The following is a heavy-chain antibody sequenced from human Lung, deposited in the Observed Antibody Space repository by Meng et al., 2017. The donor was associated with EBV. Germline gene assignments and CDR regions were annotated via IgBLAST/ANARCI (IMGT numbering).Heavy chain of an antibody. CDR3: ARLRSVQQLLSGMFDL. CDR2: IYYGGST. D-gene: IGHD1-1*01. Sequence: QLMVHESGRLPLKPPGTLDLTCSLPSGPSSTGSHYGGWLRRPPGKGLEWLGSIYYGGSTFYNPSLKSRVTISADTSRSLFSLTLRSVTAADSAVYFWARLRSVQQLLSGMFDLWGQGALVTVSS. CDR1: SGPSSTGSHY. V-gene: IGHV4-39*02. J-gene: IGHJ5*02.